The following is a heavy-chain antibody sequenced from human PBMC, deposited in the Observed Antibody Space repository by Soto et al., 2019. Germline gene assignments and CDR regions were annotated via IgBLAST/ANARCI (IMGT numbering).Heavy chain of an antibody. J-gene: IGHJ6*02. Sequence: QVQLVESGGGVVQPGRSLRLSCAASGFTFSSYAMHWVRQAPGKGLEWVAVISYDGSNKYYADSVKGRFTISRDNSKNTRYLQMNSLRAEDTAVYYCARATVTTYDYYYGMDVWGQGTTVTVSS. D-gene: IGHD4-17*01. V-gene: IGHV3-30-3*01. CDR3: ARATVTTYDYYYGMDV. CDR1: GFTFSSYA. CDR2: ISYDGSNK.